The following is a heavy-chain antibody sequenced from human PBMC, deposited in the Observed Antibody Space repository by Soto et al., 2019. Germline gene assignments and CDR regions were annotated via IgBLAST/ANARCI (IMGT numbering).Heavy chain of an antibody. CDR2: ISSSSSTI. CDR1: GFTFSSSS. Sequence: GGSLRLSCAASGFTFSSSSMNWVRQAPGTGLEWVSYISSSSSTIYYADSVKGRFTISRDNAKNSLYLQMDSLRDEDTAVYYCARVYYDSSGSAHFDYWGQGTLVTVSS. V-gene: IGHV3-48*02. J-gene: IGHJ4*02. D-gene: IGHD3-22*01. CDR3: ARVYYDSSGSAHFDY.